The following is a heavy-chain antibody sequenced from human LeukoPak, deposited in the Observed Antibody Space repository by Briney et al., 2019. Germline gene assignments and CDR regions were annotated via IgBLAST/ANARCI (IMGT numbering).Heavy chain of an antibody. CDR2: IYWDDDK. CDR3: ARIKTYSIRGENAMDV. Sequence: SGPALVKPTQTLTLTCTFSGFSLRTSGMCVSWIRQPPGKALEWLARIYWDDDKFYSTSLKTRLTISKDTSKNLVVLTMTNMDPADTATYYCARIKTYSIRGENAMDVWGQGTTVTVSS. V-gene: IGHV2-70*17. CDR1: GFSLRTSGMC. J-gene: IGHJ6*02. D-gene: IGHD4-11*01.